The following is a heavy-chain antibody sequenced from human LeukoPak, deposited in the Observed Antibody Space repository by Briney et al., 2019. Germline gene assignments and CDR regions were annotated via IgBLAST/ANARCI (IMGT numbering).Heavy chain of an antibody. J-gene: IGHJ4*02. Sequence: GGSLRLSCAASGFTFSSYAMSWVRQAPGKGLEWVSAISGSGGSTYYADSVKGRFTISRDNSKNTLYLQMNSLRAEDTAVYYCAKGGRFLEWLLSEYYFDYWGQGTLVTVSS. V-gene: IGHV3-23*01. CDR3: AKGGRFLEWLLSEYYFDY. D-gene: IGHD3-3*01. CDR1: GFTFSSYA. CDR2: ISGSGGST.